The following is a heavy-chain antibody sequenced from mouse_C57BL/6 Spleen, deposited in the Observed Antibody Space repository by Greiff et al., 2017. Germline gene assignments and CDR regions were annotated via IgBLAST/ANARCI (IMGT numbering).Heavy chain of an antibody. D-gene: IGHD4-1*01. CDR3: ARYWDYAMDY. V-gene: IGHV1-7*01. J-gene: IGHJ4*01. CDR1: GYTFTSYW. CDR2: INPSSGYT. Sequence: VQLQESGAELAKPGASVKLSCKASGYTFTSYWMHWVKQRPGQGLEWIGNINPSSGYTKYNQKFKDKATLTVDKSSSTAYMQLSSLTYEDSAVYYSARYWDYAMDYWGQGTSVTVAA.